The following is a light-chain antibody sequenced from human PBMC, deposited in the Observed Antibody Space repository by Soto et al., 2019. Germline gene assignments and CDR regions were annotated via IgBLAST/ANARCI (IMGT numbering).Light chain of an antibody. V-gene: IGLV2-23*02. Sequence: QSALTQPASVSGSPGQSITISCTGTSSDVGSYNLVSWYQLHPGKAPKLMIYEVSKRPSGVSNRFSGSKSGNTASLTISGLQAEDEADYYCCSYAGSSTFAVFGGGTKLTVL. CDR1: SSDVGSYNL. J-gene: IGLJ3*02. CDR3: CSYAGSSTFAV. CDR2: EVS.